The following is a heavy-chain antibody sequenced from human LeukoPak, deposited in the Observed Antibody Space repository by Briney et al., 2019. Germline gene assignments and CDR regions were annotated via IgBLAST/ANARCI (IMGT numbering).Heavy chain of an antibody. CDR2: IYTSGNT. CDR3: ARAPFYFDSSNYPYFDY. V-gene: IGHV3-53*01. J-gene: IGHJ4*02. D-gene: IGHD3-22*01. CDR1: GLTVSISY. Sequence: GGSLRLSCAASGLTVSISYISWVRQAPGKGLEWVSVIYTSGNTYYADSVKGRFTISRDNSKNTLYLQMNSLRAADTAVYYCARAPFYFDSSNYPYFDYWGQGTLVTVSS.